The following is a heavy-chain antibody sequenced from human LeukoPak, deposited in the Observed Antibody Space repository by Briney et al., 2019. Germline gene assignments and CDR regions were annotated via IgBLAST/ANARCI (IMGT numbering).Heavy chain of an antibody. CDR1: GGSFSGYY. CDR2: INHSGST. Sequence: PSETLSLTCAVYGGSFSGYYWSWIRQPPGKGLEWIGEINHSGSTNYNPSLKSRVTISVDTSKNQFSLKLSSVTAADTAAYYCARGRNAVPGYYFDYWGQGTLVTVSS. CDR3: ARGRNAVPGYYFDY. D-gene: IGHD2-2*01. V-gene: IGHV4-34*01. J-gene: IGHJ4*02.